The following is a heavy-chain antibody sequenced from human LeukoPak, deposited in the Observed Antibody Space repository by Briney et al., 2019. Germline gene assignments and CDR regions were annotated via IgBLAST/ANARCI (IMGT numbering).Heavy chain of an antibody. CDR1: GGTFSSYA. V-gene: IGHV1-69*06. Sequence: SVKVSCKASGGTFSSYAISWVRQAPGQGLEWMGRIIPIFGTANYAQKFQGRVTITADKSTSTAYMELSSLRSEDTAVYYCASGSPSTYYCDSSGPWGQGTLVTVSS. CDR2: IIPIFGTA. D-gene: IGHD3-22*01. CDR3: ASGSPSTYYCDSSGP. J-gene: IGHJ4*02.